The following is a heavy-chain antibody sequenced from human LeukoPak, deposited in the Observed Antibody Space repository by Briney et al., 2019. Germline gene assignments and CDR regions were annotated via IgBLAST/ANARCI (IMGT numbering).Heavy chain of an antibody. Sequence: PGGSLRLSCAASGFTVSSNYMSWVRQAPGKGLEWVSVLYSGSSTYYADSVKGRFTISRDNSKNTLYLQMNSLRAEDTAVYYCAREGNTWYFDLWGRGTLVTVSS. CDR1: GFTVSSNY. V-gene: IGHV3-66*01. CDR3: AREGNTWYFDL. J-gene: IGHJ2*01. CDR2: LYSGSST.